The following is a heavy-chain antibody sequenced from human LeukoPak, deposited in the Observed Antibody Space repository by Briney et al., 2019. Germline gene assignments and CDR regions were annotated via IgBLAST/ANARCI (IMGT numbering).Heavy chain of an antibody. CDR1: GYTFTSYG. D-gene: IGHD3-9*01. J-gene: IGHJ6*03. Sequence: ASVKVSCKASGYTFTSYGISWVRQAPGQGLEWMGWISAYNGNTNYAQKLQGRVTMTTDTSTSTAYMELRSLRSDDTAVYYCAREILTGYAKYYYYYYYMDVWGKGTTVTVSS. CDR3: AREILTGYAKYYYYYYYMDV. CDR2: ISAYNGNT. V-gene: IGHV1-18*01.